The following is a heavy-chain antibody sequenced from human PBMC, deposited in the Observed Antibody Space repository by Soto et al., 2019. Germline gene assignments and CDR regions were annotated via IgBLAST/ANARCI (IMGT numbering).Heavy chain of an antibody. V-gene: IGHV3-23*01. J-gene: IGHJ6*02. Sequence: GGALRVLCAASGFTFSSYAMSWVRQAPGKGLEWVSAISGSGGSTYYADSVKGRFTISRDNSKNTLYLQMNSLRAEDTAVYYCAKSTYSSSWYSYYYYGMDVWGQGTTVTVSS. CDR1: GFTFSSYA. CDR2: ISGSGGST. CDR3: AKSTYSSSWYSYYYYGMDV. D-gene: IGHD6-13*01.